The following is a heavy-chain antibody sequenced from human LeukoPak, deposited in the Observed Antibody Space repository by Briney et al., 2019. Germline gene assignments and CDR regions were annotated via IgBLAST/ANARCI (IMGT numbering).Heavy chain of an antibody. V-gene: IGHV4-59*01. J-gene: IGHJ6*03. D-gene: IGHD3-10*01. CDR2: IYYRGST. CDR3: ARGRITMVRGVTILPSRYYYMDV. CDR1: GGSISSYY. Sequence: SETLSLTCTVSGGSISSYYWSWIRQPPGKGREWIGYIYYRGSTNYNPSLKSRFTISVDTSNNQFSLKLSSGTGADTAVYYCARGRITMVRGVTILPSRYYYMDVWGKGTPVTISS.